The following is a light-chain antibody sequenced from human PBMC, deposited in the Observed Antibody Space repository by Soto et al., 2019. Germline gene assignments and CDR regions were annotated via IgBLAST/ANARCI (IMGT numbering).Light chain of an antibody. J-gene: IGLJ1*01. CDR3: AAWDDSLNGYV. CDR1: SSNIGGNT. Sequence: QSVLTQPPSASGTPGQRVTISCSGSSSNIGGNTVNWYQQLPGTAPKLPIYSNNQRPSGVPDRFSGSKSGTSASLAISGLQSEDEADYYCAAWDDSLNGYVFGTGTKVTVL. V-gene: IGLV1-44*01. CDR2: SNN.